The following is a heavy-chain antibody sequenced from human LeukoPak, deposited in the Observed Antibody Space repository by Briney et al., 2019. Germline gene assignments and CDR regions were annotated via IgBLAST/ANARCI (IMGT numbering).Heavy chain of an antibody. V-gene: IGHV1-58*02. CDR3: ARDPSVVPAAAYYYYYYMDV. Sequence: GTSVKVSCKASGFTFTSSAMQWVRQARGQRLEWIGWIVVGSGNTNYAQKFQERVTITRDMSTSTAYMELSRLRSDDTAVYYCARDPSVVPAAAYYYYYYMDVWGKGTTVTVSS. D-gene: IGHD2-2*01. J-gene: IGHJ6*03. CDR2: IVVGSGNT. CDR1: GFTFTSSA.